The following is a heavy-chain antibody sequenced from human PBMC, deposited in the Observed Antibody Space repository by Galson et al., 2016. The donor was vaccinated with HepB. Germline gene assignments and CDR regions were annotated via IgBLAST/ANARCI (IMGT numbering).Heavy chain of an antibody. D-gene: IGHD1-14*01. CDR1: GGSISSYY. J-gene: IGHJ6*02. V-gene: IGHV4-59*08. CDR2: IYYSGST. CDR3: ARHLDPQSESYYYYYYGMDV. Sequence: SETLSLTCTVSGGSISSYYWSWIRQPPGKGLEWIGYIYYSGSTNYNPSLQSRVTISVDAAKNQFSLKLSSVTAADTAVYYCARHLDPQSESYYYYYYGMDVWGQGTTVTVSS.